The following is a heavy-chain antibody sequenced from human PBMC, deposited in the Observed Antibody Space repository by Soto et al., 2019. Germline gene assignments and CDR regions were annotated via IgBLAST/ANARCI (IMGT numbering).Heavy chain of an antibody. D-gene: IGHD3-22*01. Sequence: SETLSLTCTVSGGSISSGGYYWSWIRQHPGKGLEWIGYIYYSGSTYYKPSLKSRVTISVDTSKNQFSLKLSSVTAADTAVYYCARERRHARVVVITTPTRYFDYWGQGTLVTVAS. CDR1: GGSISSGGYY. J-gene: IGHJ4*02. CDR2: IYYSGST. V-gene: IGHV4-31*03. CDR3: ARERRHARVVVITTPTRYFDY.